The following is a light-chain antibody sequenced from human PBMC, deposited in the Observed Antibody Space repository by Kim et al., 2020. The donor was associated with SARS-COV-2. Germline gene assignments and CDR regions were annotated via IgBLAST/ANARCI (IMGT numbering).Light chain of an antibody. CDR3: QQYDSLPLT. Sequence: DIQMTQSPSSLSASTGDRVTITCQASQDIANFLNWYQQKPGTAPNLLIYGASNLETGVPSRFSGGGSGTEFTLTITNLQPEDFATYYCQQYDSLPLTFGGGTKVEI. CDR1: QDIANF. J-gene: IGKJ4*01. CDR2: GAS. V-gene: IGKV1-33*01.